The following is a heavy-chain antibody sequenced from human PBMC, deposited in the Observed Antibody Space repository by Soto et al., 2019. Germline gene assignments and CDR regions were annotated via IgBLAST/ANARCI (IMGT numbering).Heavy chain of an antibody. V-gene: IGHV3-30*18. CDR3: AKVSTVVVAAPIDY. J-gene: IGHJ4*02. CDR2: ISYDGSNK. D-gene: IGHD2-15*01. CDR1: GFTFSSYG. Sequence: PGGSLRLSCAASGFTFSSYGMHWVRQAPGKGLEWVAVISYDGSNKYYADSVKGRFTISRDNSKNTLYLQMNSLRAEDMAVYYCAKVSTVVVAAPIDYWGQGT.